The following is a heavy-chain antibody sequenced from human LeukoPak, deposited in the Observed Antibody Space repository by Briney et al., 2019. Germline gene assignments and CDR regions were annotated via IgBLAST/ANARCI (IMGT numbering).Heavy chain of an antibody. J-gene: IGHJ6*02. Sequence: SVKVSCKASGGTFSSYAISWVRQAPGQGLEWMGGIIPIFGTANYAQKFQGRVTITADESTSTAYVELSSLRSEDTAVYYCAMPKDSSGYYYEYYYYGMDVWGQGTTVTVSS. CDR2: IIPIFGTA. CDR1: GGTFSSYA. D-gene: IGHD3-22*01. CDR3: AMPKDSSGYYYEYYYYGMDV. V-gene: IGHV1-69*01.